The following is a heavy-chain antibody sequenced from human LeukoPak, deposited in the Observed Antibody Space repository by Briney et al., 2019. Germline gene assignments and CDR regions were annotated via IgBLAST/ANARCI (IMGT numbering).Heavy chain of an antibody. Sequence: GGSLRLSCTASGSGLTFDNYFMRWVRQAPGKGLEWVSGITSSGGDTYYADSVKGRFIISRDNSKNTVILLMDSLRGDDTAVYYCAISGHGVSDYWGQGTLVTVSS. CDR2: ITSSGGDT. CDR1: GSGLTFDNYF. J-gene: IGHJ4*02. CDR3: AISGHGVSDY. D-gene: IGHD3-10*01. V-gene: IGHV3-23*01.